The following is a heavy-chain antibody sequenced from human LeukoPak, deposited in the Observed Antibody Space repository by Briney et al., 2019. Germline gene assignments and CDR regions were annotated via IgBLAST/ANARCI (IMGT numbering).Heavy chain of an antibody. J-gene: IGHJ3*02. V-gene: IGHV1-69*01. CDR3: VKGAAYHLGDAFDI. CDR2: IIPIFGTA. CDR1: GGTFSSYA. Sequence: SVKVSCKASGGTFSSYAISWVRQAPGQGLEWMGGIIPIFGTANYAQKFQGRVTITADESTSTAYMKLSSLRSEDTAVYYCVKGAAYHLGDAFDIWGQGTMVTVSS. D-gene: IGHD1-26*01.